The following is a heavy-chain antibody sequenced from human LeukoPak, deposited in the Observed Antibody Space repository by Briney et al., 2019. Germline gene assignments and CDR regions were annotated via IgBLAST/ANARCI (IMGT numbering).Heavy chain of an antibody. V-gene: IGHV3-7*01. CDR3: ASGGYSSGWYYFDY. J-gene: IGHJ4*02. CDR1: GFTLSSYW. Sequence: GGSLRLSCAASGFTLSSYWMSWVRQAPGKGLEWVANIKQDGSEKYYVDSVKGRFTISRDNAKNSLYLQMNSLRAEDTAVYYCASGGYSSGWYYFDYWGQGTLVTVSS. D-gene: IGHD6-19*01. CDR2: IKQDGSEK.